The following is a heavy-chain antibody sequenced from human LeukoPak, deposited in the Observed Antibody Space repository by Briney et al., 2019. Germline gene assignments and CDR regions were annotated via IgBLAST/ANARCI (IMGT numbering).Heavy chain of an antibody. CDR2: ISGSGGST. CDR1: GFTFSKYA. CDR3: AKGTDYYDSSGYSYFDY. V-gene: IGHV3-23*01. Sequence: GGSLRLSCAASGFTFSKYAMSWVRQAPGKGLEWVAAISGSGGSTNYADSVKGRFTISRDNSKNTLYLQLNSLRAEDTAVYYCAKGTDYYDSSGYSYFDYWGQGTLVTVSS. J-gene: IGHJ4*02. D-gene: IGHD3-22*01.